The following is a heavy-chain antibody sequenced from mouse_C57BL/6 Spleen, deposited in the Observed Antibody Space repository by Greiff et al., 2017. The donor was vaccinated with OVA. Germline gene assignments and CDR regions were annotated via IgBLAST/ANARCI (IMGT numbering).Heavy chain of an antibody. CDR1: GFTFSSYG. CDR2: ISSGGSYT. CDR3: ARQNYSNYAIFDY. V-gene: IGHV5-6*01. D-gene: IGHD2-5*01. J-gene: IGHJ2*01. Sequence: EVMLVESGGDLVKPGGSLKLSCAASGFTFSSYGMSWVRQTPDKRLEWVATISSGGSYTYYPDSVKGRFTISRDNAKNTLYLQMSSLKSEDTAMYYCARQNYSNYAIFDYWGQGTTLTVSS.